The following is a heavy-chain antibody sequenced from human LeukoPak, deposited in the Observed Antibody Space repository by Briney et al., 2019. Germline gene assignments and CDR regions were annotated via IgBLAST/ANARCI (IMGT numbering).Heavy chain of an antibody. J-gene: IGHJ6*02. V-gene: IGHV3-23*01. Sequence: PGGSLRLSCAASGFTFSAYAMSWVRQAPGKGLEWVSVISGSDDLTYYSDSAKGRFTISRDNSKNILYLQMNSLRADDTALYYCAKAATRRAASNYYYYGMDVWGHGTTVTVFS. D-gene: IGHD4-11*01. CDR3: AKAATRRAASNYYYYGMDV. CDR1: GFTFSAYA. CDR2: ISGSDDLT.